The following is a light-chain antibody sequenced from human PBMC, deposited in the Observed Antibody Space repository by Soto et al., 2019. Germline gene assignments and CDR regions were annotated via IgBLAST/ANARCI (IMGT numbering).Light chain of an antibody. CDR2: EVS. V-gene: IGLV2-23*02. J-gene: IGLJ3*02. Sequence: SVLTQPASVSGSPGQSITISCTGTSSDVGSYYLVSWYQQHPGKAPKLMIYEVSERPSGVSNRFAGSKSGNTASLTISGLQAEDEADYYCCSYAGSSTFNWVFGGGTKVTVL. CDR1: SSDVGSYYL. CDR3: CSYAGSSTFNWV.